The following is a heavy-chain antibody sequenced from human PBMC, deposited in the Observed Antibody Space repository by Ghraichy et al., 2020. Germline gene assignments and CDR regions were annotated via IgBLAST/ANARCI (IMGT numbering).Heavy chain of an antibody. J-gene: IGHJ3*02. CDR1: GLIFGNYW. CDR3: SSGDTFDI. V-gene: IGHV3-7*03. CDR2: INQVGRER. D-gene: IGHD3-10*01. Sequence: GSLRLSCAASGLIFGNYWMTWVRQAPGKGLEWVANINQVGRERYYVGSVKGRFTIYRDNAMNSLYLHMNSLRAEDTAVYYCSSGDTFDIWGQGTMVAVSS.